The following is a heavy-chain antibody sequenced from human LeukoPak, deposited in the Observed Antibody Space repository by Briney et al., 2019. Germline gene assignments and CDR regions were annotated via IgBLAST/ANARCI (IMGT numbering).Heavy chain of an antibody. CDR1: GFSFSSHG. CDR2: IKQDGSEK. V-gene: IGHV3-7*03. J-gene: IGHJ4*02. Sequence: GGSLRLSCAASGFSFSSHGMHWVRQAPGKGLEWVANIKQDGSEKYYVDSVKGRFIIARDNAMNSLYLQMNSLRAEDTAVYFCARDRRGPFDYWGQGTLVTVSS. CDR3: ARDRRGPFDY. D-gene: IGHD3-10*01.